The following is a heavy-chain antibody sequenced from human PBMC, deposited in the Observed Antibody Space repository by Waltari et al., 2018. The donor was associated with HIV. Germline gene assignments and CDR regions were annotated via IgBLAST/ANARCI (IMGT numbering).Heavy chain of an antibody. CDR1: GFSFDEYG. J-gene: IGHJ5*02. V-gene: IGHV3-9*01. CDR2: ISYNSGTV. CDR3: AKRRSRWYDRSGYEFDP. Sequence: EVQLVESGGGLVQPGRSLRLSCAASGFSFDEYGMHWVRQAPGKGLEWVSGISYNSGTVVYADSVKGRFTISRDNAKNSLYLQMNSLRPEDTALYYCAKRRSRWYDRSGYEFDPWGQGTLVTVSS. D-gene: IGHD3-22*01.